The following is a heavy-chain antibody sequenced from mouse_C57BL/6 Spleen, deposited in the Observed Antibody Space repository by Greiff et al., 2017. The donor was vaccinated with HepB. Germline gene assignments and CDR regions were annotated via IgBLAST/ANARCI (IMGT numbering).Heavy chain of an antibody. CDR1: GFTFSSYA. J-gene: IGHJ2*01. V-gene: IGHV5-4*03. CDR3: ARAKDGYYGY. D-gene: IGHD2-3*01. CDR2: ISDGGSYT. Sequence: EVKLVESGGGLVKPGGSLKLSCAASGFTFSSYAMSWVRQTPEKRLEWVATISDGGSYTYYPDNVKGRFTISRDNAKNNLYLQMSHLKSEDTAMYYCARAKDGYYGYGGQGTTLTVSS.